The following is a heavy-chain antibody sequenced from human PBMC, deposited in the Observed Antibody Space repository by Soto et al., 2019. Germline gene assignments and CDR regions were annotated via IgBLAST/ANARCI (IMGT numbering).Heavy chain of an antibody. CDR1: GGSISSYY. CDR3: ARARYYGGNPPDY. D-gene: IGHD4-17*01. CDR2: IYYSGST. V-gene: IGHV4-59*01. Sequence: SETLSLTCTVSGGSISSYYWSWIRQPPGKGLEWIGYIYYSGSTNYNPSLKSRVTISVDTSKNQFSLKLSSVTAADTAVYYCARARYYGGNPPDYWGQGTLVTVSS. J-gene: IGHJ4*02.